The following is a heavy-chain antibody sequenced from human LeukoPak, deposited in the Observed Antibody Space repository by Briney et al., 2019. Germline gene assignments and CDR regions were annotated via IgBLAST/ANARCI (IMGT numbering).Heavy chain of an antibody. Sequence: GESLKISCKGSGYSFTSYWIGWVRKMPGKGLEWMGIIYPGDSDTRYSPSFQGQVTISADKSISTAYLQWSSLKASDTAMYYCARRYDFWSGSTSAFDIWGQGTMVTVSS. D-gene: IGHD3-3*01. CDR2: IYPGDSDT. J-gene: IGHJ3*02. V-gene: IGHV5-51*01. CDR3: ARRYDFWSGSTSAFDI. CDR1: GYSFTSYW.